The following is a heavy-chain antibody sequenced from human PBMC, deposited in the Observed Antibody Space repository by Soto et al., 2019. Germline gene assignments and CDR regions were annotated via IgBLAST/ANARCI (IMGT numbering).Heavy chain of an antibody. Sequence: QVQLVQSGAEVKKPGSSVKVSCKASGGTFSSYAISWVRQAPGQGLEWMGGIIPIFGTANYAQKFQGRVTITADESTSTDYMELSSLRSEDTAVYYCARDRCSSTSCLLDYWGQGPLVTVSS. J-gene: IGHJ4*02. CDR3: ARDRCSSTSCLLDY. CDR2: IIPIFGTA. CDR1: GGTFSSYA. D-gene: IGHD2-2*01. V-gene: IGHV1-69*01.